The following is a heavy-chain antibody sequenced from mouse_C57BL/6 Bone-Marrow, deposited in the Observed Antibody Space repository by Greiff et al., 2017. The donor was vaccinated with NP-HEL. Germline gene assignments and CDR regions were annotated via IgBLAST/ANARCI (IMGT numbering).Heavy chain of an antibody. CDR1: GFSLTSYG. V-gene: IGHV2-2*01. J-gene: IGHJ4*01. CDR3: ARNGYYGSSPLYAMDY. Sequence: VQGVESGPGLVQPSQSLSITCTVSGFSLTSYGVHWVRQSPGKGLEWLGVIWSGGSTDYNAAFISRLSISKDNSKSQVFFKMNSLQADDTAIYYCARNGYYGSSPLYAMDYWGQGTSVTVSS. D-gene: IGHD1-1*01. CDR2: IWSGGST.